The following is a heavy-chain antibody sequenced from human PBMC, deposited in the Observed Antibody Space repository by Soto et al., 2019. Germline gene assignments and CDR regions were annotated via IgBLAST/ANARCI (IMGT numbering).Heavy chain of an antibody. Sequence: PSDTLSLTCAFSGGSIISSNWLSWVRQPPGKGLEWIGEIYHSGSTNYNPSLKSRVTISVDRSKNQFSLKLSSVTAADTAVYYCARGDRDGYNYGYWGQGTLVTVSS. CDR1: GGSIISSNW. CDR3: ARGDRDGYNYGY. D-gene: IGHD5-12*01. CDR2: IYHSGST. V-gene: IGHV4-4*02. J-gene: IGHJ4*02.